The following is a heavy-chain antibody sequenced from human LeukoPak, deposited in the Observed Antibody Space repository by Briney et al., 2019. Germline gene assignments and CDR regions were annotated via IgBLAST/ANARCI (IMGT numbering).Heavy chain of an antibody. D-gene: IGHD3-22*01. CDR2: ISFDGSNK. J-gene: IGHJ3*02. Sequence: GGSLRLSCAASGFTFSSYAMHWVRQAPGKGLEWVAIISFDGSNKYYADSVKGRFTISRDNSKNTLYLQMSSLRAEDTAVYYCARDFDYYDSSGYDAFDIWGQGTMVTVSS. CDR3: ARDFDYYDSSGYDAFDI. CDR1: GFTFSSYA. V-gene: IGHV3-30-3*01.